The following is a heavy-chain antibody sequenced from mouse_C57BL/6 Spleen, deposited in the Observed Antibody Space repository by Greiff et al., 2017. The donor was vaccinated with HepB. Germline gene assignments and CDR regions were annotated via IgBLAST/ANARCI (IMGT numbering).Heavy chain of an antibody. V-gene: IGHV10-3*01. CDR1: GFTFNTYA. CDR2: IRSKSSNYAT. J-gene: IGHJ3*01. D-gene: IGHD2-3*01. Sequence: VQLKESGGGLVQPKGSLKLSCAASGFTFNTYAMHWVRQAPGKGLEWVARIRSKSSNYATYYADSVKDRFTISRDDSQSMLYLQMNSLKTEDTAMYYCVRDEGGYYLSLFAYWGQGTLVTVSA. CDR3: VRDEGGYYLSLFAY.